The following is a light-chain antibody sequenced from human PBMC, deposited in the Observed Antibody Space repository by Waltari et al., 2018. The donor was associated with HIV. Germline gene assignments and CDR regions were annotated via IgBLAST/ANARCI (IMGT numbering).Light chain of an antibody. Sequence: QSALTPPPSVSGAPGQRVTISCTGRSSTIGAGYDLPWYQQLPGTAPKLLIYGNTNRPSGGPDRFAGSKSGTSASLAITGLQTEDEGTYYCQSYDNSLSGHWGFGGGTKLTVL. J-gene: IGLJ3*02. V-gene: IGLV1-40*01. CDR1: SSTIGAGYD. CDR2: GNT. CDR3: QSYDNSLSGHWG.